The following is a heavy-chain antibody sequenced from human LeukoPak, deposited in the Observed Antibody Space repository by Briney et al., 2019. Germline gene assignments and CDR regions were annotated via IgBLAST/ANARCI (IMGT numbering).Heavy chain of an antibody. Sequence: GGSLRLYCAASGFTFSSYAMHWVRPAPGKGLEWADAIWYDGNNKFYVECVKGRFRISRDDAMNTLDLQMNGVRADYKAVYYCARDRKYCRSTRCPVGNYFDYWGQGTLVTVSS. D-gene: IGHD2-2*01. CDR2: IWYDGNNK. J-gene: IGHJ4*02. CDR1: GFTFSSYA. CDR3: ARDRKYCRSTRCPVGNYFDY. V-gene: IGHV3-33*01.